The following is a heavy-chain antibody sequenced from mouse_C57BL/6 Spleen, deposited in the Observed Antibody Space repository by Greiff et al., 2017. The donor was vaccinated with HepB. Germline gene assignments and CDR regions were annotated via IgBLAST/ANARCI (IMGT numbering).Heavy chain of an antibody. CDR3: ARGSSYSAMDY. Sequence: VQLKQSGPELVKPGASVKISCKASGYSFTGYYMNWVKQSPEKSLEWIGEINPSTGGTTYNQKFKAKATLTVDKSSSTAYMQLKSLTSEDSAVYYCARGSSYSAMDYWGQGTSVTVSS. J-gene: IGHJ4*01. D-gene: IGHD1-1*01. CDR1: GYSFTGYY. CDR2: INPSTGGT. V-gene: IGHV1-42*01.